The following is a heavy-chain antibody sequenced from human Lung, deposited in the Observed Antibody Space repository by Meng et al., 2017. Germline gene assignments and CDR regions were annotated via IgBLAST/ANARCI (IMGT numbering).Heavy chain of an antibody. Sequence: QRQQWGVGRLNPSGTLLLSCVVSGGSFSDYYWRWFRQPPGKGLEWIGEINHRGSNNYNPSLESRATISVDTSQNNLSLKLSSVTAADSAVYYCARGPTTMAHDFDYWGQGTLVTVSS. V-gene: IGHV4-34*01. CDR2: INHRGSN. CDR1: GGSFSDYY. D-gene: IGHD4-11*01. CDR3: ARGPTTMAHDFDY. J-gene: IGHJ4*02.